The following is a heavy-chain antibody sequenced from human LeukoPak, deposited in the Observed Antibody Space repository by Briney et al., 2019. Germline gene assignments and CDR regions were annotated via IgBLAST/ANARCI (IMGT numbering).Heavy chain of an antibody. D-gene: IGHD2-15*01. CDR1: GFTFSSYA. V-gene: IGHV3-23*01. J-gene: IGHJ1*01. CDR3: AQQLGYCSGGTCYFTC. Sequence: SGGSLRLSCAASGFTFSSYAMSWVRQAPGKGLEWVAAISNSGGDTFYADSGKGRFTIARDNSKNTLYLQMNSLRVDDTAVYYCAQQLGYCSGGTCYFTCWGQGTLVTVSS. CDR2: ISNSGGDT.